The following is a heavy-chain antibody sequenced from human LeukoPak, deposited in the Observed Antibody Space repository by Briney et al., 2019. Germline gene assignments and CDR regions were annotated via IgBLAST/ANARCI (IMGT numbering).Heavy chain of an antibody. D-gene: IGHD3-9*01. V-gene: IGHV1-69*05. CDR2: IIPIFGTA. Sequence: GASVKLSCKASGGTFTSYAITWVRQAPGHGLEWMGGIIPIFGTANSAQKFQGRVTITTDESTSTAYMERSSLRSEDTAVYYCARVYPADYDILTGYYDYWGQGTLVAVSS. CDR3: ARVYPADYDILTGYYDY. CDR1: GGTFTSYA. J-gene: IGHJ4*02.